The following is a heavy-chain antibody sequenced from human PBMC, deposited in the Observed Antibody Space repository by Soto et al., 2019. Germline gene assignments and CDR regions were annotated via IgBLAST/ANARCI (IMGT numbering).Heavy chain of an antibody. CDR2: IYYSGST. V-gene: IGHV4-59*08. CDR1: GGSISSYY. D-gene: IGHD2-21*02. J-gene: IGHJ4*02. CDR3: ARGLLAYCGGDCALFDS. Sequence: PSETLSLTCTVSGGSISSYYWSWIRQPPGKGLEWIGYIYYSGSTNYNPSLKSRVTISVDTSKNQFSLKLSSVTAADTAVYYCARGLLAYCGGDCALFDSWGQGIMVTVSS.